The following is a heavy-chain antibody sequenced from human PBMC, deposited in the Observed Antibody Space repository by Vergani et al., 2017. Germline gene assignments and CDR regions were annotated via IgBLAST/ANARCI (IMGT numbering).Heavy chain of an antibody. D-gene: IGHD4-23*01. Sequence: QVQLQQWGAGLLKPSETLSLTCAVYGGSFSGYYWSWIRQPPGKGLEWIGEINHSGSTNYNPSLKSRVTISVEKSKNQYSWKLSSVTAADTAVYSCARVGYGGNGDYWGQGTLVTVSS. V-gene: IGHV4-34*01. CDR2: INHSGST. CDR1: GGSFSGYY. J-gene: IGHJ4*02. CDR3: ARVGYGGNGDY.